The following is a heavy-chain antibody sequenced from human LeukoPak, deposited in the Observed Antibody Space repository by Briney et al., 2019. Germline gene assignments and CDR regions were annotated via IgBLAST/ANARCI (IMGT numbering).Heavy chain of an antibody. D-gene: IGHD3-9*01. CDR2: INPNSGGT. CDR1: GYTFTGYY. Sequence: ASVKVSCKASGYTFTGYYMHWVRQAPGQGLEWMGWINPNSGGTNYAQKFQGRLTMTTDTSTSTVYMELSTLRSDDTAVYFCAKDPRNILTGDYDAFDVWGQGTMVTVSS. J-gene: IGHJ3*01. V-gene: IGHV1-2*02. CDR3: AKDPRNILTGDYDAFDV.